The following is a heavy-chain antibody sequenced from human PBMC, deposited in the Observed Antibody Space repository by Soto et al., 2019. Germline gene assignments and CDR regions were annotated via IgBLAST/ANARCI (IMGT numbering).Heavy chain of an antibody. Sequence: SETLSLTCAVSGGSVSNSYWSWIRQPAGKGLEWLGRIYASGSTTYNPSLKSRLTMSVDTSKNQFSLKLSSVTAADTAVYYCARRTPLYASESSRFDPWGQGALVTVSS. V-gene: IGHV4-4*07. CDR2: IYASGST. D-gene: IGHD3-10*01. CDR3: ARRTPLYASESSRFDP. J-gene: IGHJ5*02. CDR1: GGSVSNSY.